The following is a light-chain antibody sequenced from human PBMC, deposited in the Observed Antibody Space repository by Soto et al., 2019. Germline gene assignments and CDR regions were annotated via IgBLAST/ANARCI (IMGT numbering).Light chain of an antibody. Sequence: EIVLTQSPGTLSLSPGERATLSCRASQSFSSSYLAWYQQKPGQAPRLLIYGASSRATDIPDRFSGSGSGTDFTLTISNLEPEDFAVYYCQQRNNWPSTFGQGTRLEIK. CDR3: QQRNNWPST. V-gene: IGKV3D-20*02. CDR1: QSFSSSY. CDR2: GAS. J-gene: IGKJ5*01.